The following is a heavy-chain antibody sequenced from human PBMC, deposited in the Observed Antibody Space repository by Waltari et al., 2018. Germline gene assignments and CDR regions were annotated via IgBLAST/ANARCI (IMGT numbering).Heavy chain of an antibody. CDR3: ARHPAMTIMLWYFDL. CDR1: GGSLRSSRYY. CDR2: IYYSGST. V-gene: IGHV4-39*01. Sequence: QLQLQESGPGLVKPSETLSLTCTVSGGSLRSSRYYWGWIRQPPGKGLEWIGSIYYSGSTYYNPSLKSRVTISVDTSKNQFSLKLSSVTAADTAVYYCARHPAMTIMLWYFDLWGRGTLVTVSS. J-gene: IGHJ2*01. D-gene: IGHD2-8*01.